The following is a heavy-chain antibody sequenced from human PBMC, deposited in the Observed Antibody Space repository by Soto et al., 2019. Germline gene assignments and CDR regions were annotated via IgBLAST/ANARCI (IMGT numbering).Heavy chain of an antibody. CDR3: ARHDYGGFGL. CDR1: GGSISRSSYY. CDR2: IYYSGST. J-gene: IGHJ4*02. V-gene: IGHV4-39*01. D-gene: IGHD4-17*01. Sequence: QLQLQESGPGLVKPSETLSLTCTVSGGSISRSSYYWGWIRQPRGKGLEWIGSIYYSGSTYYNPPLKSRVTISVDTSKTQFSLKLSSVTAADTAVYYCARHDYGGFGLWGQGTLVTVSS.